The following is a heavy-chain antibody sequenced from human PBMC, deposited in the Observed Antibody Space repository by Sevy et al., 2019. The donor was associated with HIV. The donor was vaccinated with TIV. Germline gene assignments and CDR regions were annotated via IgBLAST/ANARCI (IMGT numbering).Heavy chain of an antibody. CDR2: ISGSGFST. J-gene: IGHJ3*02. CDR3: ARLSVYYYDSSGYYTTGHAFDI. V-gene: IGHV3-23*01. Sequence: GGSLRLSCAASGFTFNNYAMNWVRQAPGKGLEWVSAISGSGFSTYYADSVKGRFTISRDNSKNTLYLQMNSLRAEDTAVYYCARLSVYYYDSSGYYTTGHAFDIWGQGTMVTVSS. CDR1: GFTFNNYA. D-gene: IGHD3-22*01.